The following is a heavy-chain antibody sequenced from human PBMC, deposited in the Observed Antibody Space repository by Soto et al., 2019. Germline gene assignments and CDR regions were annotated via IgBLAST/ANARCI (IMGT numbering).Heavy chain of an antibody. CDR3: ARPPRVTRSYYFSGLDV. D-gene: IGHD5-18*01. CDR2: ISTSNSNT. Sequence: QVQLVQSGGEVKKPGAAVMVSCKASGYTFTNYGISWVRQAPGQGLEWMGWISTSNSNTAYAQKFQDRVTMTTDTSTSTAYMELRSIRPDDTAVYYCARPPRVTRSYYFSGLDVWGQGTTVTVSS. V-gene: IGHV1-18*01. CDR1: GYTFTNYG. J-gene: IGHJ6*02.